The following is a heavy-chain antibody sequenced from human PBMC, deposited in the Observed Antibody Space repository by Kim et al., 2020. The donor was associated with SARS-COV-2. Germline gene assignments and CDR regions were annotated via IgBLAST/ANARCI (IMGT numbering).Heavy chain of an antibody. CDR2: ISRTSGT. CDR3: AKERISGDGFWEFDY. Sequence: GGSLRLSCAASGFNFNGYAMNWIRQAPGRGLEWVSGISRTSGTYNEASVNGRFTISRDTSNNYVYLQMNSLRVEETAIYYCAKERISGDGFWEFDYWGQGTLVTVSS. V-gene: IGHV3-23*01. J-gene: IGHJ4*02. CDR1: GFNFNGYA. D-gene: IGHD3-3*01.